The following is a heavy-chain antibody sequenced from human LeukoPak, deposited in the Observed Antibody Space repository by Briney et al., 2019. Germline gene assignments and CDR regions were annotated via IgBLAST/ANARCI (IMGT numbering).Heavy chain of an antibody. V-gene: IGHV4-59*01. CDR1: GGSISSYY. Sequence: PSETLSLTCTVSGGSISSYYWSWIRQPPGKGLEWIGYIYYSGSTNYNPSLKSRVTISVDTSKNQFSLKLSSVTAADTAVYYCARHRYYEPFDPWGQGTLVTVSS. CDR2: IYYSGST. J-gene: IGHJ5*02. D-gene: IGHD3-22*01. CDR3: ARHRYYEPFDP.